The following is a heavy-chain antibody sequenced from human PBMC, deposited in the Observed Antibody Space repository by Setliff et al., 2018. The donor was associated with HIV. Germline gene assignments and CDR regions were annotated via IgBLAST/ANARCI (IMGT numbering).Heavy chain of an antibody. CDR2: TFASGST. CDR1: GGSISTYY. J-gene: IGHJ4*02. D-gene: IGHD6-19*01. V-gene: IGHV4-4*07. Sequence: PSETLSLTCTVSGGSISTYYLTWIRQPAGKGLEWIGRTFASGSTNYNPSLKSRVTMSVDTSKNQFSLRLSSVTAADTAVYFCARAPRYYRGWYIPEYFDNWGEGTLVTVSS. CDR3: ARAPRYYRGWYIPEYFDN.